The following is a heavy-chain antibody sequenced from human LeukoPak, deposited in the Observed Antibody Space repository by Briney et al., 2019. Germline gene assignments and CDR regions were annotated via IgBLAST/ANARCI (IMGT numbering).Heavy chain of an antibody. CDR1: GGTFSSYA. CDR2: IIPILGIA. Sequence: SVKVSCKASGGTFSSYAISWVRQAPGQGLEWMGRIIPILGIANYAQKFQGRVTITADKSTSTAYMELSSLRSEDTAVYYCARSKDCSSTSCYVYYYYGMDVWGQGTTVTVSS. J-gene: IGHJ6*02. D-gene: IGHD2-2*01. V-gene: IGHV1-69*04. CDR3: ARSKDCSSTSCYVYYYYGMDV.